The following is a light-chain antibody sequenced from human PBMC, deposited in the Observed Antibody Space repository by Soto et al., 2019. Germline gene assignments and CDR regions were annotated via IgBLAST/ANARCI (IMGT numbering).Light chain of an antibody. V-gene: IGLV2-14*01. CDR1: SSDVGSYNY. CDR3: SSYTSGSTLYV. J-gene: IGLJ1*01. CDR2: ASS. Sequence: QSALPQPASVSGCPGQSITISCTGTSSDVGSYNYVSWYQQHPGEAPRLMIYASSNRPSGVSHRFSGSRSGNTASLTISGLQAEDEADYFCSSYTSGSTLYVFGSGTKVTVL.